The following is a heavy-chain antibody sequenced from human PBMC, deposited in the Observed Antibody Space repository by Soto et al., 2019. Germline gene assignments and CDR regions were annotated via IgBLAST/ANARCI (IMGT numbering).Heavy chain of an antibody. CDR2: MSPKSGST. V-gene: IGHV1-8*01. Sequence: ASVKVSCKASGCIFTNYDYNWVRQATGQGFEWLGWMSPKSGSTGYAQKFQGRVTMTRSASISTAYMELSSLTSEDTAVYYCVRGPPNWGFDSWGQGTLVTVSS. CDR1: GCIFTNYD. CDR3: VRGPPNWGFDS. D-gene: IGHD7-27*01. J-gene: IGHJ4*01.